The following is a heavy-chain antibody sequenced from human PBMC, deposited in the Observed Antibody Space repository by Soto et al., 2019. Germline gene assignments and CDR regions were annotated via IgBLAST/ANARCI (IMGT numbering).Heavy chain of an antibody. V-gene: IGHV3-30-3*01. CDR2: ISYDGSSN. CDR3: ERDGCSGGRCYLSY. J-gene: IGHJ4*01. D-gene: IGHD2-15*01. Sequence: QVQLVESGGGVVQPGRSLRLSCAASGFTFSSYALHWVRQAPGKGLEWVDVISYDGSSNSYADSVKGRFTISIDNSENTQYLQMNHLRAVDTAVYYGERDGCSGGRCYLSYRGHGTLVAVAS. CDR1: GFTFSSYA.